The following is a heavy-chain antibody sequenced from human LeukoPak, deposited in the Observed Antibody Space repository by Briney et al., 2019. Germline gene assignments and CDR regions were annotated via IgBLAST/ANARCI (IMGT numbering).Heavy chain of an antibody. CDR3: AKGPDYDFLTPIDH. CDR1: GYSFTSYW. J-gene: IGHJ4*02. Sequence: GESLKISCKGAGYSFTSYWIGWVRQAPGKGLEWVSAISGSGGSTYYADSVKGRFTISRDNSKNTLYLQMNSLKVEDMALYYCAKGPDYDFLTPIDHWGQGTLVIVSS. V-gene: IGHV3-23*01. CDR2: ISGSGGST. D-gene: IGHD3-9*01.